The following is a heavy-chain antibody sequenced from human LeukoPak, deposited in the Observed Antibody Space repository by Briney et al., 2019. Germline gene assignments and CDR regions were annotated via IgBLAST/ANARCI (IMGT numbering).Heavy chain of an antibody. Sequence: PSETLSLTCAVYGGSFSGYYWSWIRQPPGKGLEWIGEINHSGSTNYNPSLKSRVTISVDTSKNQFSLKLSSVTAADTAVYYCARGDYYDNSGYSSFDYWGQGTLVTVSS. J-gene: IGHJ4*02. CDR2: INHSGST. CDR3: ARGDYYDNSGYSSFDY. D-gene: IGHD3-22*01. V-gene: IGHV4-34*01. CDR1: GGSFSGYY.